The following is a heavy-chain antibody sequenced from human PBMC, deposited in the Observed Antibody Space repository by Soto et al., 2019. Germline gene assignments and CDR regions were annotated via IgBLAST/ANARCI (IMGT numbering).Heavy chain of an antibody. CDR3: TRRYNGNDNYFDP. CDR2: SSYSGTT. J-gene: IGHJ5*02. CDR1: GGSISNSSYH. V-gene: IGHV4-39*01. Sequence: PSETLGLTGSVSGGSISNSSYHWGWIRQPPGKGLEWIGSSSYSGTTYFNPSLKSRAPISVDTPKNQFSLRLTSVTAADTAIYYCTRRYNGNDNYFDPWGPGALVTVSS. D-gene: IGHD1-26*01.